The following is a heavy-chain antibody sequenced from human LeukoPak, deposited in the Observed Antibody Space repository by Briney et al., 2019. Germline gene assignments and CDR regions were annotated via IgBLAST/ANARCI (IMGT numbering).Heavy chain of an antibody. CDR3: ARGADYVWGSYRYPLVIDY. Sequence: SETLSLTCTVSGGSISSYYWSWIRQPPGKGLEWIGYIYYSGSTNYNPSLKSRVTISVDTSKNQFSLKLSSVTAADTAVYYCARGADYVWGSYRYPLVIDYWGQGTLVTVSS. CDR2: IYYSGST. V-gene: IGHV4-59*08. CDR1: GGSISSYY. J-gene: IGHJ4*02. D-gene: IGHD3-16*02.